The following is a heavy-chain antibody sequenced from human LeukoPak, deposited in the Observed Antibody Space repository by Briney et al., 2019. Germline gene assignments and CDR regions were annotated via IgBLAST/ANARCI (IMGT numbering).Heavy chain of an antibody. J-gene: IGHJ4*02. CDR3: ARKGLGGELGGFDS. D-gene: IGHD1-26*01. CDR2: INRNGDST. V-gene: IGHV3-20*01. CDR1: GFTFGDYG. Sequence: PGGSLRLSCAASGFTFGDYGMSWVRQAPGKGLQWVSGINRNGDSTGYADFVKGRFTISRDNTKNSLYLQMNSLGVEDTAPYHCARKGLGGELGGFDSWGQGTLVTVSS.